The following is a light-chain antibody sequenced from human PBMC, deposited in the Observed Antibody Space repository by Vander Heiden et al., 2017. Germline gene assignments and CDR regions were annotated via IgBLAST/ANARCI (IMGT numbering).Light chain of an antibody. J-gene: IGKJ1*01. CDR1: QSINKW. CDR3: QQYSRYSWT. V-gene: IGKV1-5*03. Sequence: DIQMTQSASTLSAALGDTVTITCRASQSINKWLAWFQQKPGKAPKLLISQASSLENGVPSRFSGSGSGTEFTLTISSLQPGDFATYYCQQYSRYSWTFGQGTKVEIK. CDR2: QAS.